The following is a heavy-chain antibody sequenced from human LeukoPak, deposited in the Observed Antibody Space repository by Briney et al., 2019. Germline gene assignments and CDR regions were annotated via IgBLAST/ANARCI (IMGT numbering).Heavy chain of an antibody. CDR2: IRSKANSYAT. J-gene: IGHJ5*02. Sequence: GGSLRLSCAASGFTFSGSAMHWVRQASGKGLEWVGRIRSKANSYATAYAASVKGRFTISRDDSKNTAYLQMNSLKTEDTAVYYCTRFLDVSSPFDPWGQGTLVTVSS. D-gene: IGHD2/OR15-2a*01. CDR1: GFTFSGSA. V-gene: IGHV3-73*01. CDR3: TRFLDVSSPFDP.